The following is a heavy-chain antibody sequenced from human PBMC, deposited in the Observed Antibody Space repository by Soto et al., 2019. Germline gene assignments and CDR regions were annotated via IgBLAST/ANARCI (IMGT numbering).Heavy chain of an antibody. D-gene: IGHD3-22*01. J-gene: IGHJ4*02. V-gene: IGHV1-69*13. CDR3: ARGAYYYDSSGYYFDY. CDR2: IIPIFGTA. CDR1: GGTFSSSA. Sequence: SVKVSCKASGGTFSSSAISWVRQAPGQGLEWMGGIIPIFGTANYAQKFQGRVTITADESTSTAYMELSSLRSEDTAVYYCARGAYYYDSSGYYFDYWGQGTLVTVSS.